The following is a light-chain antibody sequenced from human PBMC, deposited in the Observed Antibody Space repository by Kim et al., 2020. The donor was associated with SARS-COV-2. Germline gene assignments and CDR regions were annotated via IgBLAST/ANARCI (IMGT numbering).Light chain of an antibody. J-gene: IGLJ3*02. CDR3: SSYTSSNTWV. CDR2: DVD. CDR1: SSDIGDYYA. V-gene: IGLV2-14*04. Sequence: GQSITISCAATSSDIGDYYAVSWYQQHPGKPPKLMIYDVDRWPSGISHRFSGSKSGNTASLTISGLQAEDEADYYCSSYTSSNTWVFGGGTQLTVL.